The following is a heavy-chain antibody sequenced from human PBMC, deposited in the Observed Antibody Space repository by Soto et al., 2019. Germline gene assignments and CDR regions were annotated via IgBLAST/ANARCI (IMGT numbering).Heavy chain of an antibody. V-gene: IGHV1-69*13. CDR1: GGTFSSYA. CDR2: IIPIFGTA. J-gene: IGHJ6*02. Sequence: SVKVSCKSSGGTFSSYAISWVRQAPGQGLEWMGGIIPIFGTANYAQKFQGRVTITADESTSTAYMELSSLRSEDTAVYYCARPEEDYYYYGMDVWGQGTTVTVSS. CDR3: ARPEEDYYYYGMDV.